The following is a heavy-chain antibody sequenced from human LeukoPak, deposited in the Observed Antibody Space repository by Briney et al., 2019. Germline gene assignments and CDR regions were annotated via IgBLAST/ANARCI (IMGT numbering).Heavy chain of an antibody. Sequence: ASVKVSCKASGYTFTGYYMHWVRQAPGQGLEWMGWINPNSGGTNYAQKFQGWVTMTRDTSISTAYMELSRLRSDDTAVYYCARGAWFGELYFDYWGQGTLVTVFS. CDR2: INPNSGGT. CDR1: GYTFTGYY. CDR3: ARGAWFGELYFDY. V-gene: IGHV1-2*04. D-gene: IGHD3-10*01. J-gene: IGHJ4*02.